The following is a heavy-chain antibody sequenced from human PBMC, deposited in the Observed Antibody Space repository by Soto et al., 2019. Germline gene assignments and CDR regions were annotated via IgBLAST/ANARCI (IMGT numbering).Heavy chain of an antibody. D-gene: IGHD1-7*01. CDR3: ARGGELRGVSWFDC. CDR2: NIPIFGTA. Sequence: GXPVKVSCKASGGTFSSYDSSWVRQAPGQGLEWMGGNIPIFGTANYSQKFQGRVTITADESTSTAYMELRSLRSEDTAVYYCARGGELRGVSWFDCWGQGTLVTVSS. V-gene: IGHV1-69*13. J-gene: IGHJ5*01. CDR1: GGTFSSYD.